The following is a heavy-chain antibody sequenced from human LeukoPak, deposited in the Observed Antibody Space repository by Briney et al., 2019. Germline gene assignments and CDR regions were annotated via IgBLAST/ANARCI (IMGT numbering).Heavy chain of an antibody. CDR2: INHSGST. Sequence: PSETLSLTCAVYGGSFSGYYWSWIRQPPGKGLEWIGEINHSGSTNYNPSLKSRVTISVDTSKNQFSLKLSSVTAADTAAYYCARRIVAARFFDYWGQGTLVTVSS. J-gene: IGHJ4*02. CDR1: GGSFSGYY. CDR3: ARRIVAARFFDY. V-gene: IGHV4-34*01. D-gene: IGHD6-6*01.